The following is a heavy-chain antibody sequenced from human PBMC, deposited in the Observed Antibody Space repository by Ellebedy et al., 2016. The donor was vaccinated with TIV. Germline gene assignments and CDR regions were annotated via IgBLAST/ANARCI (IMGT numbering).Heavy chain of an antibody. Sequence: MPSETLSLTCTVSGGSISSSSYYWGWIRQPPGKGLEWIGSIYYSGSTYYNPSLKSRVTISVDTSKNQFSLKLSSVTAADTAVYYCARHGLKEQAEFDPWGQGTLVTVSS. CDR2: IYYSGST. V-gene: IGHV4-39*01. J-gene: IGHJ5*02. CDR1: GGSISSSSYY. D-gene: IGHD1-26*01. CDR3: ARHGLKEQAEFDP.